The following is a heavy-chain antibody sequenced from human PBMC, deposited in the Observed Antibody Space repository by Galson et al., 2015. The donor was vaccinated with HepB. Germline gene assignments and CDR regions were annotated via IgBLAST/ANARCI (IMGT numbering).Heavy chain of an antibody. CDR3: ATHEFKNSPADY. D-gene: IGHD3-10*01. J-gene: IGHJ4*02. V-gene: IGHV5-10-1*01. CDR1: GYTFTHYW. CDR2: IDPSNSNT. Sequence: QSGAEVKKPGESLRISCKGFGYTFTHYWINWVRQMPGKGLEWMGNIDPSNSNTQYSPSFHGHVTISVDKSINTAYLQWGSLEASDTAMYYCATHEFKNSPADYWGQGTLVTVSS.